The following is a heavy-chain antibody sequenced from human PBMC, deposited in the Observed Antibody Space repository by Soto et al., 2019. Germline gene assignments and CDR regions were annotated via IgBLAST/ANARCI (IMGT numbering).Heavy chain of an antibody. V-gene: IGHV4-39*01. J-gene: IGHJ4*02. Sequence: SETLSLTCTVSGGFIISSSYYWVWIRQPPGKGLEWIGSIYYSGSTYYNPSLKSRVTISVDTSKNQFSLKLSSVTAADTAVYYFARLMVRGVMFDYCGQGTLVTVSS. CDR3: ARLMVRGVMFDY. CDR2: IYYSGST. CDR1: GGFIISSSYY. D-gene: IGHD3-10*01.